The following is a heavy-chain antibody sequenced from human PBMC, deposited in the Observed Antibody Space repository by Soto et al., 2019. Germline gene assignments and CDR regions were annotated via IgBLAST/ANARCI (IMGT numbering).Heavy chain of an antibody. CDR3: ARDFFPTTDGYYYYGMDV. J-gene: IGHJ6*02. CDR2: IYYSGST. V-gene: IGHV4-59*01. CDR1: GGSISSYY. Sequence: SETLSLTCTVSGGSISSYYWSWIRQPPGKGLEWIGYIYYSGSTNYNPPLKSRVTISVDTSKNQFSLKLSSVTAADTAVYYCARDFFPTTDGYYYYGMDVWGQGTTVTVS. D-gene: IGHD4-4*01.